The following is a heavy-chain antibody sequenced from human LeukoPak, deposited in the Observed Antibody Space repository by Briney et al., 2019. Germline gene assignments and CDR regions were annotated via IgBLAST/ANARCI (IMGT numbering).Heavy chain of an antibody. D-gene: IGHD4-17*01. J-gene: IGHJ1*01. CDR3: ARETTTVTGEYFQH. Sequence: ASVNDSFMATGYTFTGYYMHWLRPPPAQGREGMGWINPNSGDTNYAQKFQGRVTMTRDTSIRTAYMELSRLRSDDTAVYYCARETTTVTGEYFQHWGQGTLVTVSS. CDR2: INPNSGDT. CDR1: GYTFTGYY. V-gene: IGHV1-2*02.